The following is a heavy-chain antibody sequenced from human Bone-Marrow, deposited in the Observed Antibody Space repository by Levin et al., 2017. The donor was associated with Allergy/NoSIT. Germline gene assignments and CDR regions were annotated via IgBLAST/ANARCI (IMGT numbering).Heavy chain of an antibody. CDR1: GFTFSASA. J-gene: IGHJ4*02. V-gene: IGHV3-48*02. CDR2: ISSSSTDI. Sequence: ETLSLTCAASGFTFSASAMNWVRQAPGKGLEWLSFISSSSTDIFYTDSVKGRFTISRDDATNSLYLQMKSLRDEDTAIYYCARDWSFDYWGQGTLVTVSS. D-gene: IGHD3-3*01. CDR3: ARDWSFDY.